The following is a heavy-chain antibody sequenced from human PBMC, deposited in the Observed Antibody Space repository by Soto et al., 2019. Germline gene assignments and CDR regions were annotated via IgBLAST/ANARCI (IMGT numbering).Heavy chain of an antibody. CDR3: ANGVYGESRSLYLAFAY. D-gene: IGHD1-26*01. CDR1: GFTFSNYA. CDR2: ISSSAGST. Sequence: GGSLRLSCAASGFTFSNYAMTWVRQAPGKGLEWVSSISSSAGSTDYADSVKGRFTISRDNSKNTLYLQMNSLRAEDTAVYYCANGVYGESRSLYLAFAYLGQGTLVTVSS. V-gene: IGHV3-23*01. J-gene: IGHJ4*02.